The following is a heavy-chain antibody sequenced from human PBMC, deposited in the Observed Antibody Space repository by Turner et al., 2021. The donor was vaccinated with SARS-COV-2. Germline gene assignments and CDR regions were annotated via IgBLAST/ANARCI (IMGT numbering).Heavy chain of an antibody. D-gene: IGHD3-22*01. CDR1: AITFSSHG. CDR3: ARLDDSGHWGAFDI. J-gene: IGHJ3*02. CDR2: IWNDGSQK. Sequence: QVQLVESGGGVVQPGRSLRLSCAASAITFSSHGMHWVRQAPGKGLEWVAVIWNDGSQKYYADSVKGRFTISRDNSKNMLYLQMNSLRAEDTAVYYCARLDDSGHWGAFDIWGQGTMVTVSS. V-gene: IGHV3-33*01.